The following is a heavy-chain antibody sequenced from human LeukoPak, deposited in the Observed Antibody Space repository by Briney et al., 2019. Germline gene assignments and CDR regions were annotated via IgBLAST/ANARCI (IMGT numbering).Heavy chain of an antibody. CDR3: ARDMYYYDSSGSCDY. J-gene: IGHJ4*02. D-gene: IGHD3-22*01. CDR2: INPNSGGT. V-gene: IGHV1-2*02. CDR1: GYTFTGYY. Sequence: ASVKVSCKASGYTFTGYYMHWVRQAPGQGLEWMGWINPNSGGTNYAQKFQGRVTMTRDTSISTAYMELSRLRSDDTAVYYCARDMYYYDSSGSCDYWGQGTLVTVSS.